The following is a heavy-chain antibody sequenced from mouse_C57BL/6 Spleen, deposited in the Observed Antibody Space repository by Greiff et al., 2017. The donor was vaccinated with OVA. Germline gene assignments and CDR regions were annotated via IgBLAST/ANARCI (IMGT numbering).Heavy chain of an antibody. CDR3: ARKSDYDVDYAMDY. V-gene: IGHV2-2*01. CDR2: IWSGGST. D-gene: IGHD2-4*01. CDR1: GFSLTSYG. Sequence: VQLQQSGPGLVQPSQSLSITCTVSGFSLTSYGVHWVRQSPGKGLEWLGVIWSGGSTDYNAAFISRLSISKDNSKSQVFFKMNSLQADDTAIYYCARKSDYDVDYAMDYWGQGTSVTVSS. J-gene: IGHJ4*01.